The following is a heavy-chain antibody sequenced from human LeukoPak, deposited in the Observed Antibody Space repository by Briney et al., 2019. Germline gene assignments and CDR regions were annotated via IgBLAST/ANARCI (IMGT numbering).Heavy chain of an antibody. CDR3: AKDPSGGDIVVVVAATAHGY. V-gene: IGHV3-23*01. Sequence: GGSLRLSCAASGFTFSSYGMSWVRQAPGKGLEWVSAISGSGGSTYYADSVKGRFTTSRDNSKNALYLQMNSLRAEDTAVYYCAKDPSGGDIVVVVAATAHGYWGQGTLVTVSS. D-gene: IGHD2-15*01. CDR1: GFTFSSYG. CDR2: ISGSGGST. J-gene: IGHJ4*02.